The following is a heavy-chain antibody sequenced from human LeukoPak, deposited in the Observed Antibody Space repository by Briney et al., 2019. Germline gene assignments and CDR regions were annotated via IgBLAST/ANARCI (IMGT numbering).Heavy chain of an antibody. CDR3: AKESGTSGTPSCFDY. J-gene: IGHJ4*02. V-gene: IGHV3-23*01. CDR1: GFTFSSYA. Sequence: GGSLRLSCAASGFTFSSYAMSWVRQAPGKGLEWVSAISGSGYSTYYADSVKGRFTISRDNSKNTLYLQEKSLRAEDTAVYYCAKESGTSGTPSCFDYWGQGTLVTVSS. CDR2: ISGSGYST. D-gene: IGHD1-1*01.